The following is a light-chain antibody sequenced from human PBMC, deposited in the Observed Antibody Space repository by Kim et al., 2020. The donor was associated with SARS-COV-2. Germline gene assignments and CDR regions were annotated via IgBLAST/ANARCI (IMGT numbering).Light chain of an antibody. J-gene: IGKJ2*02. CDR3: QPTNDFPRT. CDR1: QDISNW. CDR2: GAS. V-gene: IGKV1-12*01. Sequence: SAAVGDRVTISCRASQDISNWLAWYQKKPGKAPELLIYGASNLYSGVPSRFSGSGSGTDFTLTISHLQPEDFATYYCQPTNDFPRTFGQGTKLEI.